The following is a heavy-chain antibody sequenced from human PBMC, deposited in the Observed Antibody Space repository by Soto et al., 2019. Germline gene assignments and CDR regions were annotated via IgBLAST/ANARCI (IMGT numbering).Heavy chain of an antibody. J-gene: IGHJ4*02. CDR2: INPYNGNT. Sequence: ASVKVSCKASGYTFTSYGISWVRQAPGQGLEWMAWINPYNGNTKYAEKFLGRVTVTTDTSTATAYMEVRSLTSGDTAVFYCARVGVGLAAPRVWPYWGQGTPVTVSS. CDR3: ARVGVGLAAPRVWPY. D-gene: IGHD6-13*01. CDR1: GYTFTSYG. V-gene: IGHV1-18*01.